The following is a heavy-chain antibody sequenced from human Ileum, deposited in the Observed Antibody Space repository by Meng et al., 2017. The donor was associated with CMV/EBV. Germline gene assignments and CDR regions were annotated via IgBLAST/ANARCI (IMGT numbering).Heavy chain of an antibody. J-gene: IGHJ5*02. V-gene: IGHV3-30*04. D-gene: IGHD4-17*01. Sequence: GGSLRLSCAASGFIFSSYAMHWVRQAPGKGLEWVAVISYDGTNKYYADSVKGRFTISRDNSKNTVYLQMNSLRAEDTAVYYCARADYGDYEGPWFDPWGQGT. CDR2: ISYDGTNK. CDR3: ARADYGDYEGPWFDP. CDR1: GFIFSSYA.